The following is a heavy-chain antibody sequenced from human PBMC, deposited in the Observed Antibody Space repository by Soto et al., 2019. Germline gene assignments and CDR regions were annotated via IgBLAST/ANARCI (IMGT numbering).Heavy chain of an antibody. D-gene: IGHD1-26*01. V-gene: IGHV3-30*18. J-gene: IGHJ3*02. CDR3: AKDYARYSGSYLDAFDI. CDR2: ISYDGSNK. CDR1: GFTFSSYG. Sequence: QVQLVESGGGVVQPGRSLRLSCAASGFTFSSYGMHWVRQAPGKGLEWVAVISYDGSNKYYADSVKGLFTISRDNSKNTLYLQMNSLRAEDTAVYYCAKDYARYSGSYLDAFDIWGQGTMVTVSS.